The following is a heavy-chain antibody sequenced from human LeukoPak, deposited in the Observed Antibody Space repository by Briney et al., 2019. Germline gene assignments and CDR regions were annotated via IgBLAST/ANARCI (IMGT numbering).Heavy chain of an antibody. D-gene: IGHD1-26*01. CDR1: GYTFTSYG. J-gene: IGHJ5*02. Sequence: ASVKVSCKASGYTFTSYGISWVRQAPGQGLEWMGWISVYNANTKYAQKLQGRVTMTRDTSTSTTYMELRSLRSDDTAVYYCARDGGSYSDWFDPWGQGTLVIVSS. CDR3: ARDGGSYSDWFDP. CDR2: ISVYNANT. V-gene: IGHV1-18*01.